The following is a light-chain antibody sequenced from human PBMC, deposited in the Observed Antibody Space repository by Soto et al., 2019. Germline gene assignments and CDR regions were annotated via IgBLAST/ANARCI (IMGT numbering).Light chain of an antibody. Sequence: QSVLTQSPSASASLGASVKLTCTLSSGHSSYAIAWHQQQPEKGPRYLMKLNSDGSHSKGDGIPDRFSGSNSGAERYLTISSLQSEDEADYYCQTWGTGIPNVLFGGGTKLTVL. J-gene: IGLJ2*01. V-gene: IGLV4-69*01. CDR3: QTWGTGIPNVL. CDR2: LNSDGSH. CDR1: SGHSSYA.